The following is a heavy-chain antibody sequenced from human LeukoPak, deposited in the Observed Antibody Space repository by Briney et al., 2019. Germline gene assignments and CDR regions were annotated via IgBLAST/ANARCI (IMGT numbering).Heavy chain of an antibody. Sequence: PSETLSLTCTVSGGSISSYYWSWIRQPPGKGLEWIGYIYYSGSTNYNPSLKSRVTISVDTSKNQFSLKLSSVTAADTAVYYCARDDERDGHFDYWGQGTLVTVSS. CDR2: IYYSGST. D-gene: IGHD5-24*01. V-gene: IGHV4-59*01. CDR1: GGSISSYY. CDR3: ARDDERDGHFDY. J-gene: IGHJ4*02.